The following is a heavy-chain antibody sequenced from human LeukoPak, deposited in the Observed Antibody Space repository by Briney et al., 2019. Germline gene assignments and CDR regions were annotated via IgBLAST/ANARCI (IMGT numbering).Heavy chain of an antibody. D-gene: IGHD3-16*02. CDR2: ISAYNGNT. V-gene: IGHV1-18*04. Sequence: ASVKVSCKASGYTFTGYYMHWVRQAPGQGLEWMGWISAYNGNTNYAQKLQGSVTMTTDTSTSTAYMELRSLRSDDTAVYYCARDLLRLGELSSDYWGQGTLVTVSS. J-gene: IGHJ4*02. CDR3: ARDLLRLGELSSDY. CDR1: GYTFTGYY.